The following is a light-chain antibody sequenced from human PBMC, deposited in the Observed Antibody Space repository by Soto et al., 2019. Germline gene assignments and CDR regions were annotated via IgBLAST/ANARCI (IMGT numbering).Light chain of an antibody. CDR1: SSDIGDYKY. V-gene: IGLV2-14*03. J-gene: IGLJ2*01. CDR3: STSSNTLNVV. Sequence: QSALTQPASVSGSPGQSITISCTGTSSDIGDYKYVSWYQQHPGKAPKLMIYDVSSRPSGVSSRFSGSKSGNTASLTISGLQAEDEADYYCSTSSNTLNVVLGGGTELTVL. CDR2: DVS.